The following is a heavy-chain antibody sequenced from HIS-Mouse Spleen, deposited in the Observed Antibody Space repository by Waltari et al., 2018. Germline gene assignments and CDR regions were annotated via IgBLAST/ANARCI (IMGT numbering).Heavy chain of an antibody. CDR3: ARGASGSYYLVSVSDY. D-gene: IGHD1-26*01. CDR2: ISSSSSTI. V-gene: IGHV3-48*01. J-gene: IGHJ4*02. CDR1: GFTFSSYS. Sequence: EVQLVESGGGLVQPGGSLRLSCAASGFTFSSYSMNWVRQAPGKGLDVVSYISSSSSTIYYADSVKGRFTISRDNAKNSLYLQMNSLRAEDTAVYYCARGASGSYYLVSVSDYWGQGTLVTVSS.